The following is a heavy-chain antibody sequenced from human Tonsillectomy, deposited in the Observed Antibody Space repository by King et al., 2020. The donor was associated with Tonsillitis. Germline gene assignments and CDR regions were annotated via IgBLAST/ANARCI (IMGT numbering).Heavy chain of an antibody. D-gene: IGHD3-22*01. Sequence: VQLVESGGGLIQPGGSLRLSCAASGFTVSTNYMSWVRQAPGKGLEWVSLIYSAGSTYYAESVKGRFTISRDDSKNTLYLQINSLRAEDTDVYYCARIFRYYDRDGYNPAMYFHRWGQGTLVTVSS. CDR3: ARIFRYYDRDGYNPAMYFHR. CDR1: GFTVSTNY. V-gene: IGHV3-53*01. CDR2: IYSAGST. J-gene: IGHJ1*01.